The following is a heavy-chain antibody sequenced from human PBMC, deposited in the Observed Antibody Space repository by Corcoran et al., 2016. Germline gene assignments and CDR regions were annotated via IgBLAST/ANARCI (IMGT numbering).Heavy chain of an antibody. CDR1: GSTFTNYY. CDR3: AFGETSCWYDYFDY. V-gene: IGHV1-46*01. Sequence: QVQLVQSGAEVKKPGASVTLSCKASGSTFTNYYMHWVRQAPGQGLEWMGIINPSGGGTTYAQMFQGRVTMTRDTSTSTLYMEMTSLRSDDTATDYCAFGETSCWYDYFDYWGQGTLVTVSS. CDR2: INPSGGGT. J-gene: IGHJ4*02. D-gene: IGHD6-19*01.